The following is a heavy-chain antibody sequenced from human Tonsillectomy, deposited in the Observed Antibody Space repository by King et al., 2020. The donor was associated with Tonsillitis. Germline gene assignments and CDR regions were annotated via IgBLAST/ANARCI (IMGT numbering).Heavy chain of an antibody. CDR2: IYYSGST. CDR1: GGSISSSSYY. D-gene: IGHD4-23*01. V-gene: IGHV4-39*01. CDR3: AGGSEGALRWYHPGDYFDY. J-gene: IGHJ4*02. Sequence: QVQLQESGPGLVKPSETLSLTCTVSGGSISSSSYYWGWIRQPPGKGLEWIGSIYYSGSTYYNPSLKSRVTISVDTSKNQFSLKLSSVTAADTAVYYCAGGSEGALRWYHPGDYFDYWGQGTLVTVSS.